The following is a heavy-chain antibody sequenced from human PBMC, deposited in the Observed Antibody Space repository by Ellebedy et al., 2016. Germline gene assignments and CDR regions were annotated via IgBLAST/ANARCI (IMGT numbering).Heavy chain of an antibody. J-gene: IGHJ5*02. D-gene: IGHD2-15*01. CDR3: ARGGGLRANWFDP. V-gene: IGHV4-34*01. CDR1: GGSFSGYY. CDR2: INHSGST. Sequence: SETLSLTXAVYGGSFSGYYWSWIRQPPGKGLEWIGEINHSGSTNYNPSLKSRVTISVDTSKNQFSLKLSSVTAADTAVYYCARGGGLRANWFDPWGQGTLVTVSS.